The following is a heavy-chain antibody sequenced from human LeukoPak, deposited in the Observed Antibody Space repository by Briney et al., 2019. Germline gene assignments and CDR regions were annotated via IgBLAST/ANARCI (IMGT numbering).Heavy chain of an antibody. Sequence: GGSLRLSCAASGFTFSDYYMSWIRQAPGKGLEWVSYISSSGSTIYYADSVKGRFTISRDNAKNSLYLQMNSLRAEDAAVYYCARGYYDSSGYYEVDYWGQGTLVTVSS. CDR1: GFTFSDYY. V-gene: IGHV3-11*01. D-gene: IGHD3-22*01. J-gene: IGHJ4*02. CDR2: ISSSGSTI. CDR3: ARGYYDSSGYYEVDY.